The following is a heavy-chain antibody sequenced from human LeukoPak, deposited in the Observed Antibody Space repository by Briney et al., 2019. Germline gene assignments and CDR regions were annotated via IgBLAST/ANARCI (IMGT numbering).Heavy chain of an antibody. J-gene: IGHJ4*02. D-gene: IGHD2-21*02. CDR2: INPSGGST. CDR3: ARVGGLYCGGDCYRFDY. CDR1: GYTFTSYY. V-gene: IGHV1-46*01. Sequence: ASVKVPCKASGYTFTSYYMHWVRQAPGQGLEWMGIINPSGGSTSYAQKFQGRVTMTRDTSTSTVYMELSSLRSEDTAVYYCARVGGLYCGGDCYRFDYWGQGTLVTVSS.